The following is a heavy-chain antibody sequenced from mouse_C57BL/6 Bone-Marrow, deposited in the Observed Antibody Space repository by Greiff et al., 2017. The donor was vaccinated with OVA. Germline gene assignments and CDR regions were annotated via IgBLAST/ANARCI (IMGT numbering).Heavy chain of an antibody. CDR1: GYTFTSYW. J-gene: IGHJ4*01. D-gene: IGHD1-1*01. CDR3: AKEGDYYYGSSYAMDY. Sequence: VQLQQPGAELVKPGASVKMSCKASGYTFTSYWITWVKQRPGQGLEWIGDIYPGSGSTNYNEKFKSKATLTVDTSSSTAYMQLSSLTSEDSAVYYCAKEGDYYYGSSYAMDYWGQGTSVTVSS. CDR2: IYPGSGST. V-gene: IGHV1-55*01.